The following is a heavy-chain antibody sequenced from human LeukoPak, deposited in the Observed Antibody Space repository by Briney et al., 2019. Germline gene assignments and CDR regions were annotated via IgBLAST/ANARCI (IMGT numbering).Heavy chain of an antibody. Sequence: SQTLSLTCAISGDSVSSNSAAWNWIRQSPSRGLEWLGRTYYRSKWYNDYAVSVKSRITINPDTSKNQFSLKLNSVTAADTAVYYCARDHLELRRGQWFDPWGQGTLVTVSS. J-gene: IGHJ5*02. D-gene: IGHD1-7*01. V-gene: IGHV6-1*01. CDR2: TYYRSKWYN. CDR3: ARDHLELRRGQWFDP. CDR1: GDSVSSNSAA.